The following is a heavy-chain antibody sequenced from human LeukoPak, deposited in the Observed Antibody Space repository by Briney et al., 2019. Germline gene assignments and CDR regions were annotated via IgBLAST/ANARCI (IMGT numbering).Heavy chain of an antibody. CDR1: GGTFSSYA. CDR3: ARESGCSSTSCYTGWFDP. CDR2: IIPIVGTA. Sequence: SVKVSCKASGGTFSSYAISWVRQAPGQGLEWMGGIIPIVGTANYAQKFQGRVTITTDESTSTAYMELSSLRSEDTAVYYCARESGCSSTSCYTGWFDPWGQGTLVTVSS. V-gene: IGHV1-69*05. J-gene: IGHJ5*02. D-gene: IGHD2-2*02.